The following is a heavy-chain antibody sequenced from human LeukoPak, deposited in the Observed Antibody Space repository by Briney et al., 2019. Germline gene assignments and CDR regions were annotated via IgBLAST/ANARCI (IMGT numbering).Heavy chain of an antibody. CDR2: IRWNSGSI. J-gene: IGHJ4*02. Sequence: PGRSLRLSCAASGFTFDDYAMHWVRQAPGKGLEWVSGIRWNSGSIGYADSVKGRFTISRDNAKNSLYLQMNSLRAEDTALYYCAKSNYITIAAAGTTFAYWGQGTLVTVSS. CDR3: AKSNYITIAAAGTTFAY. V-gene: IGHV3-9*01. D-gene: IGHD6-13*01. CDR1: GFTFDDYA.